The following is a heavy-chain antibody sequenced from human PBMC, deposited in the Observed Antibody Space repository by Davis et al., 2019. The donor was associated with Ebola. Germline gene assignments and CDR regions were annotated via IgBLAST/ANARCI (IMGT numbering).Heavy chain of an antibody. CDR3: ARDGEGVNYYGSGSYRLRYFDY. Sequence: ASVKVSCKASGYTFTSYYMHWVRQAPGQGLEWMGWINPNSGGTNYAQKFQGWVTMTRDTSISTAYMELSRLRSDDTAVYYCARDGEGVNYYGSGSYRLRYFDYWGQGTLVTVSS. D-gene: IGHD3-10*01. V-gene: IGHV1-2*04. J-gene: IGHJ4*02. CDR2: INPNSGGT. CDR1: GYTFTSYY.